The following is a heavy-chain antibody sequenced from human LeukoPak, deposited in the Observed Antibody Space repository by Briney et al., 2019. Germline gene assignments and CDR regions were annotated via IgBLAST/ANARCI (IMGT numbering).Heavy chain of an antibody. Sequence: GGSLGLSCAASGFTFSNYAMSWVRQAPGKGLEWVSAISGSGGSTYYADSVKGRFTISRDNSKNTLYLQMNSLRAEDTAVYYCAKAGYSIRSGYFDYWGQGTLVTVSS. V-gene: IGHV3-23*01. J-gene: IGHJ4*02. CDR3: AKAGYSIRSGYFDY. CDR2: ISGSGGST. D-gene: IGHD6-13*01. CDR1: GFTFSNYA.